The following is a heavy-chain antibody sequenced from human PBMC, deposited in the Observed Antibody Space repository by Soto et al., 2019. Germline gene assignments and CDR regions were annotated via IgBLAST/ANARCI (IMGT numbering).Heavy chain of an antibody. V-gene: IGHV4-4*02. CDR3: ARYNAASGTYYFDY. CDR2: IYHSGSA. D-gene: IGHD6-13*01. J-gene: IGHJ4*02. Sequence: PSETLSLTCAVPGDSVSSRFWWSWVRQSPGKGLEWIGEIYHSGSANYNPSLKSRVTMSVDNSKNQFSLKLNSVTAADTAVYYCARYNAASGTYYFDYWGQGTLVTVSS. CDR1: GDSVSSRFW.